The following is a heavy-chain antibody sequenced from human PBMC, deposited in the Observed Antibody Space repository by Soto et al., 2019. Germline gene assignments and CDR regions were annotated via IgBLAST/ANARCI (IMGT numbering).Heavy chain of an antibody. D-gene: IGHD3-16*02. CDR3: SKDLDGLQGLVDSSFCFNY. V-gene: IGHV3-30*18. J-gene: IGHJ4*02. Sequence: GGSPRLSCAAPGFTFSRYGMHWVRQAPGKGLEWVAVISYDGSNKYYADSVKGRFTISRDNSKNTLYLQMNSLRAEDTAVYYCSKDLDGLQGLVDSSFCFNYWGQGTLVTVSS. CDR2: ISYDGSNK. CDR1: GFTFSRYG.